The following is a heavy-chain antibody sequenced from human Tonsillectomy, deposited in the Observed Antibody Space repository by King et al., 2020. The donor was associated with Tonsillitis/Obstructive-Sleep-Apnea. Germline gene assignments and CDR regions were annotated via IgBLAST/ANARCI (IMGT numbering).Heavy chain of an antibody. CDR3: ARYSGSYWFDY. D-gene: IGHD1-26*01. J-gene: IGHJ4*02. V-gene: IGHV2-26*01. CDR1: GFSLSNGGMG. Sequence: VTLKESGPVLVKPTETLTLTCTVSGFSLSNGGMGVSWIRQPPGKALEWLAHIFSNDEKSYSTSLKSRLTISKHTPKSQVVLTMTNMDPVDTATYYCARYSGSYWFDYWGQGTLVTVSS. CDR2: IFSNDEK.